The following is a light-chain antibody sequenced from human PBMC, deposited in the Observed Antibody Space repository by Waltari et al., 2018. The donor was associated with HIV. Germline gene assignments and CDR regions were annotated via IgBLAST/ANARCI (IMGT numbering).Light chain of an antibody. Sequence: DIQLTQSPSFLSAPVGDRATITCRASKGTSRSLAWYQQKPGKAPKLLIYAAATLQSGVPSRFSGSGSGTEFALTISSLQPEDFATYYCQLLKNDPLFTFGPGTKVDMK. J-gene: IGKJ3*01. CDR2: AAA. CDR1: KGTSRS. CDR3: QLLKNDPLFT. V-gene: IGKV1-9*01.